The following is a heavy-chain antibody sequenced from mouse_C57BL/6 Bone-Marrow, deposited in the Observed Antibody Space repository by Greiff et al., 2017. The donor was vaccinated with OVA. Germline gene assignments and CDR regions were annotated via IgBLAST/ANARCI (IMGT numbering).Heavy chain of an antibody. J-gene: IGHJ1*03. V-gene: IGHV1-80*01. Sequence: VQLQQSGAELVKPGASVKISCKASGYAFSSYWMNWVKQRPGKGLEWIGEIYPGGGDTNYNGKFKGKATLTADKSSSTAYMQLSSLTSEDSAVYFCARWSAYWYFDVWGTGTTVTVSS. CDR2: IYPGGGDT. CDR3: ARWSAYWYFDV. D-gene: IGHD6-1*01. CDR1: GYAFSSYW.